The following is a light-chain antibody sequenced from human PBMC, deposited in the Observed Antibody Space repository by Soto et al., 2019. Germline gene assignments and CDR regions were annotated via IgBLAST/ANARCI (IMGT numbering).Light chain of an antibody. CDR3: SSYTSSSTLV. CDR2: DVS. V-gene: IGLV2-14*01. J-gene: IGLJ2*01. CDR1: SSDVGGYNH. Sequence: QSVLNQPASVSGSPGQSITISCTGTSSDVGGYNHVSWYQQYPGKAPKVMIYDVSNRPSGVSNRFSGSKSGNTASLTISGLQAEDEADYYCSSYTSSSTLVFGGGTKLTVL.